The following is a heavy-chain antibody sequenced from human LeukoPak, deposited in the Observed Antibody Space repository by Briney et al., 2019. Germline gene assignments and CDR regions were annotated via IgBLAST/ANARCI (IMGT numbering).Heavy chain of an antibody. CDR1: GFTFSGSA. D-gene: IGHD3-3*01. CDR2: IRSKANSYAT. V-gene: IGHV3-73*01. J-gene: IGHJ4*02. CDR3: TRAYYDFWSGYYEGLDY. Sequence: GGSLRLSCAASGFTFSGSAMHWVRQASGKGLEWVGRIRSKANSYATAYAASVKGRFAISRDDSKNTAYLQMNSLKTEDTAVYYCTRAYYDFWSGYYEGLDYWGQGTLVTVSS.